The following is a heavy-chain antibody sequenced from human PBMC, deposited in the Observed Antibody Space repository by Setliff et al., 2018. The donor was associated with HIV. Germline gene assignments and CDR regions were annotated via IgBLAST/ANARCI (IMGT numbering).Heavy chain of an antibody. CDR1: GYTFSGYY. Sequence: GASVKVSCKASGYTFSGYYMHWVRQAPGHGLEWMGWINPNSGVTNYAQKFQGRVTMTRDTSIATVYMEVNRLTSDDTAMYYCARESVISDAKIDFWGRGTLVTVSS. CDR3: ARESVISDAKIDF. V-gene: IGHV1-2*02. D-gene: IGHD3-22*01. J-gene: IGHJ2*01. CDR2: INPNSGVT.